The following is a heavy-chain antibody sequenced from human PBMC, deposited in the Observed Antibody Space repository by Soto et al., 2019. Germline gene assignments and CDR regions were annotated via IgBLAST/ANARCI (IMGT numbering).Heavy chain of an antibody. D-gene: IGHD3-3*01. CDR2: IRSKAYGGTT. CDR3: TRLSYYDFWSGRQPDYYYYYYMDV. J-gene: IGHJ6*03. Sequence: GGSLRLSCTASGFTFGDYAMSWFRQAPGKGLEWVGFIRSKAYGGTTEYAASVKGRFTISRDDSKSIAYLQMNSLKTEDTAVYYCTRLSYYDFWSGRQPDYYYYYYMDVWGKGTTVTVSS. V-gene: IGHV3-49*03. CDR1: GFTFGDYA.